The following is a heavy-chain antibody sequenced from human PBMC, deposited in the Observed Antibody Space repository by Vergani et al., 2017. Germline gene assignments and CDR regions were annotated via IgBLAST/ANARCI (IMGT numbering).Heavy chain of an antibody. CDR2: INSDGSST. V-gene: IGHV3-74*01. J-gene: IGHJ4*02. Sequence: EVQLVESGGGLVQPGGSLRLSCAASGFTFSSYWMHWVRQAPGKGLVWVSRINSDGSSTSYADSVKGRFTISRDNAKNTLYLQMNSLRAEDTAVYYCARDLLPNYDFWSGYAQDYWGQGTLVTVSS. CDR1: GFTFSSYW. CDR3: ARDLLPNYDFWSGYAQDY. D-gene: IGHD3-3*01.